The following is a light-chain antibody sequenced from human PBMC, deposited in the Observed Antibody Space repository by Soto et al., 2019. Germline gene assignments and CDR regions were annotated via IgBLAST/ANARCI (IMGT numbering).Light chain of an antibody. V-gene: IGLV3-21*04. Sequence: SSELTQPPSVSVAPGKTARITYGGNNIGSKSVHWYQQKPCQAPVLVIYYDSDRPSGIPERFSGSDSGNTATLTISRVEAGDEADYYCQVWDSSSAHPVFGGGTKLTVL. CDR3: QVWDSSSAHPV. CDR2: YDS. J-gene: IGLJ2*01. CDR1: NIGSKS.